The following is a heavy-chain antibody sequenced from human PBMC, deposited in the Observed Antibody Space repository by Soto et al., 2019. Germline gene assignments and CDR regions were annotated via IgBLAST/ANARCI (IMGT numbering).Heavy chain of an antibody. CDR3: AREKPYSSSWYHDY. Sequence: PSETLSLTCTVSGGSISSSRCHWGWIRQPPGKGLEWIGEINHSGSTNYNPSLKSRVTISVDTSKNQFSLKLSSVTAADTAVYYCAREKPYSSSWYHDYWGQGTLVTVSS. CDR1: GGSISSSRCH. J-gene: IGHJ4*02. D-gene: IGHD6-13*01. V-gene: IGHV4-39*07. CDR2: INHSGST.